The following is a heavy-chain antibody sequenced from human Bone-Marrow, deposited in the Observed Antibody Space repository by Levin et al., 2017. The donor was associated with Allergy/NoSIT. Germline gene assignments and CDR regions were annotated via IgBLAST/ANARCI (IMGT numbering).Heavy chain of an antibody. CDR2: ISYVGSNE. V-gene: IGHV3-30-3*01. D-gene: IGHD6-25*01. J-gene: IGHJ4*02. CDR3: ARDGDRSGGVHSSGWGRIHYFDH. CDR1: AFTFSSYA. Sequence: HGESLKISCAASAFTFSSYAMHWVRQAPGKGLEWVAVISYVGSNEYYADSVKGRFTISRDNPKNTLYLQMNSLTTEDTAVYYCARDGDRSGGVHSSGWGRIHYFDHWGQGTLVTVSS.